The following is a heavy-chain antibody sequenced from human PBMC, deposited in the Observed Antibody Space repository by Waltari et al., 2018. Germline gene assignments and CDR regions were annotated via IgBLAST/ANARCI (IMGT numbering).Heavy chain of an antibody. CDR2: MNTGGSIT. J-gene: IGHJ4*02. CDR1: GFTFSSYW. Sequence: EVQLVESGGGLVQPGGSLRLSCAASGFTFSSYWMHWVRQAPGKGLVSFAHMNTGGSITNYAYSVKGRFTIARDNAKNTLFLQMNSLRADDTAVYYCVLYSSSFLGDCWGQGTLVTVSS. D-gene: IGHD6-13*01. V-gene: IGHV3-74*01. CDR3: VLYSSSFLGDC.